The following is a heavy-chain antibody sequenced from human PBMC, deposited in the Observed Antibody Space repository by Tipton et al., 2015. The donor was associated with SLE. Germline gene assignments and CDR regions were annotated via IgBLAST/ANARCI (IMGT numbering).Heavy chain of an antibody. CDR3: ARDITILEYYGMDI. CDR1: GGSISSGGYY. D-gene: IGHD3-3*01. J-gene: IGHJ6*02. CDR2: IYYGGST. V-gene: IGHV4-31*03. Sequence: TLPLTCTVSGGSISSGGYYWSWIRQHPGKGLEWIGYIYYGGSTYYNPSLKSRVTMSVDTSKNQFSLKLSSVTAADTAVYYCARDITILEYYGMDIWGQGTTVTVSS.